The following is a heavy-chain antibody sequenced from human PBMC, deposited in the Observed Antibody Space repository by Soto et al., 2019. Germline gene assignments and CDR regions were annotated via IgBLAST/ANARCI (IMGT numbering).Heavy chain of an antibody. Sequence: TLSLTCTVSGGSFSGGGYYWSWIRQHPGKGLEWMGYISYSGSTKYKPSLQSRITISVDTSKNQFSLRLTSVTAADTAIYFCARTSIFGVVLNAFDIWGQGTLVTVSS. D-gene: IGHD3-3*01. J-gene: IGHJ3*02. CDR3: ARTSIFGVVLNAFDI. CDR1: GGSFSGGGYY. V-gene: IGHV4-31*03. CDR2: ISYSGST.